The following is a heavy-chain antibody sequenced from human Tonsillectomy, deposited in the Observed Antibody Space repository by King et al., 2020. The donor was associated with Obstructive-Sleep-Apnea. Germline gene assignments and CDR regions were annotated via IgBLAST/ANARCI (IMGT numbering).Heavy chain of an antibody. J-gene: IGHJ4*02. CDR2: IYYTDTT. V-gene: IGHV4-31*03. CDR1: GGSLNRGGYY. CDR3: ARGRRTAAAFFDF. D-gene: IGHD6-13*01. Sequence: PLQESGPGLVKPSQTLSLTCTVSGGSLNRGGYYWGWIRQHPGQGLEWIGYIYYTDTTYYNPSLKSRLAISVDTSKNQLSLKLRSVTAADTAVYYCARGRRTAAAFFDFWGQGTHVTVSS.